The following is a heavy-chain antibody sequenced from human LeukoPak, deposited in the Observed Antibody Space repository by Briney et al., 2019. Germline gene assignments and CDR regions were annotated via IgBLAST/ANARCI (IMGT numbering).Heavy chain of an antibody. Sequence: SVKVSCKASGGXXSTYSIXWVXXAPGQXXXXMGXXIXVXXTPNYAQNFQGRVTVTAEESTSTAYMELSSLRSGDKAVYFCARGRGDYYDSSGYSGLPFDYWGQGTLVTVSS. V-gene: IGHV1-69*13. D-gene: IGHD3-22*01. J-gene: IGHJ4*02. CDR2: XIXVXXTP. CDR1: GGXXSTYS. CDR3: ARGRGDYYDSSGYSGLPFDY.